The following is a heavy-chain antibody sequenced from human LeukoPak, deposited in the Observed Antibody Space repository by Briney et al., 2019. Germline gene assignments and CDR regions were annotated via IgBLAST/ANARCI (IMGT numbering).Heavy chain of an antibody. J-gene: IGHJ3*02. V-gene: IGHV5-51*01. CDR2: IYPGDSDT. Sequence: GESLKISCKGSGYSLASYWIGWVRQMPGKGLEWMGIIYPGDSDTRYSPSFQGQVTISADKSISTAYLQWSSLKASDTAMYYCARQVVPAALQDAFDIWGQGTMVTVSS. CDR1: GYSLASYW. D-gene: IGHD2-2*01. CDR3: ARQVVPAALQDAFDI.